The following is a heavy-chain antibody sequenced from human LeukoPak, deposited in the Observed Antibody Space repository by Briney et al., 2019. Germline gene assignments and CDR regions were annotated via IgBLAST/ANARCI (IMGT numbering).Heavy chain of an antibody. CDR1: GGSISSTTYY. Sequence: SETLSLTCSVSGGSISSTTYYWGWIRQAPGKGLEWIGSIYHSGGAYYNPSLESRVIISVDTSKNQFSLRVSSVTAADTAVYYCARHGPLYDIWSAQFYFDYWGQGTLVTVSS. V-gene: IGHV4-39*01. CDR3: ARHGPLYDIWSAQFYFDY. CDR2: IYHSGGA. D-gene: IGHD3-3*01. J-gene: IGHJ4*02.